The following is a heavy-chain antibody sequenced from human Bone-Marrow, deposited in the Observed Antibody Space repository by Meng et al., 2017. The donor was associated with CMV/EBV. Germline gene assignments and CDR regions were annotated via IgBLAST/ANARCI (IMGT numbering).Heavy chain of an antibody. Sequence: SETLSLTCTASGGSISSYYWSWIRQPPGKGLEWIGYIYYSGSTNYNPSLKSRVTISVDTSKNQFSLKLSSVTAADTAVYYCARLSYGEHYYYGMDVWGQGTTVTGSS. CDR2: IYYSGST. CDR3: ARLSYGEHYYYGMDV. V-gene: IGHV4-59*01. D-gene: IGHD4-17*01. J-gene: IGHJ6*01. CDR1: GGSISSYY.